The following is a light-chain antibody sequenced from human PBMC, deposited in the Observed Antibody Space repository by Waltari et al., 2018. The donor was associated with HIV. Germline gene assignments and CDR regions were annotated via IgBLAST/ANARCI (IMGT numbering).Light chain of an antibody. V-gene: IGKV3-11*01. CDR3: QQRSNWPPIT. CDR1: QSVSHS. J-gene: IGKJ4*01. Sequence: EIVLTQSPAPLSLSPGERATLSCRASQSVSHSLIWYQQKPGQAPRLLIYDASNRATGVPARFSGSGSGTDFTLTISSLEPEDFAVYYCQQRSNWPPITFGGGTKVEIK. CDR2: DAS.